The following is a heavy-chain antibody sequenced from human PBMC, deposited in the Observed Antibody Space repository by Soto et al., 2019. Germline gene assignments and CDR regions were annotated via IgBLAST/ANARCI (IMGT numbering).Heavy chain of an antibody. V-gene: IGHV3-43*01. J-gene: IGHJ6*02. Sequence: GGSLRLSCAASGFTFDDYTMHWVRQAPGKDLEWVSLISWDGGSTYYADSVKGRFTISRDNSKNSLYLQMNSLRTEDTALYYCAKDLATEDYYYGMDVWGQGTTVTVSS. CDR1: GFTFDDYT. CDR2: ISWDGGST. CDR3: AKDLATEDYYYGMDV.